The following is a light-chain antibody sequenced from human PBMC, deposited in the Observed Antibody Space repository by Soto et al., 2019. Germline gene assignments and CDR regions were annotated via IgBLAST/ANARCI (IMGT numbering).Light chain of an antibody. CDR2: AAS. CDR1: QSISSY. Sequence: DIQMTQSPSSLSASVGDRVTITCRASQSISSYLNWYQQKPGKAHKLLIYAASSLQGGVPSRFSGSGSGTDFTLTISSLQREDCAIYYCQQSSSTVLTFGGGTKVEIK. J-gene: IGKJ4*01. CDR3: QQSSSTVLT. V-gene: IGKV1-39*01.